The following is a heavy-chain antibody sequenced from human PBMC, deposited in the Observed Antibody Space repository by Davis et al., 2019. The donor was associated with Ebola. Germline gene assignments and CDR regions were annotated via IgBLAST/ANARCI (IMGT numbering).Heavy chain of an antibody. D-gene: IGHD2-15*01. Sequence: PGGSLRLSCAASGFTFSSYSMNWVRQAPGKGLEWVSSISSSSSYIYYADSVKGRFTISRDNAKNSLYLQMNSLRAEDTAVYYCARVPAARKRRVVDGYWGQGTLVTVSS. V-gene: IGHV3-21*01. J-gene: IGHJ4*02. CDR1: GFTFSSYS. CDR2: ISSSSSYI. CDR3: ARVPAARKRRVVDGY.